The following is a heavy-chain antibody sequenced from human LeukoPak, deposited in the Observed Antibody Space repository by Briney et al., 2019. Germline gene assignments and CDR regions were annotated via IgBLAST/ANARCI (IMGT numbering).Heavy chain of an antibody. Sequence: SETLSLTCTVSGGSISSYYWSWIRQPPGKGLEWIGYIYYSGSTNYNPSLKSRVTISVDTSKNQFSLKLSSVTAADTAVYYCARDRGDGYNYSDYWGQGTLVTVSS. J-gene: IGHJ4*02. D-gene: IGHD5-24*01. CDR1: GGSISSYY. CDR2: IYYSGST. CDR3: ARDRGDGYNYSDY. V-gene: IGHV4-59*01.